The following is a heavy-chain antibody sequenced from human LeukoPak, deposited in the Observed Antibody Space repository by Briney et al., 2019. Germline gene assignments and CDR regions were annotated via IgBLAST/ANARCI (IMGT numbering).Heavy chain of an antibody. Sequence: PGRSLRLSCAASGFTFSSYAMHWVRQAPGKGLEWVAVTSYDGSNKYYADSVKGRFTISRDNSKNMLYLQMNSLRAEDTAVYYCARDRAFTAVTTWGFDYWGQGTLVTVSS. D-gene: IGHD4-17*01. CDR1: GFTFSSYA. J-gene: IGHJ4*02. V-gene: IGHV3-30*04. CDR3: ARDRAFTAVTTWGFDY. CDR2: TSYDGSNK.